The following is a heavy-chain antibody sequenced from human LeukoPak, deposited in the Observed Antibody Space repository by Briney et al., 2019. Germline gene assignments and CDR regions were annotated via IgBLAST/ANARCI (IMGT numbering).Heavy chain of an antibody. J-gene: IGHJ4*02. Sequence: SETLSLTCTVSGGSISSSSYYWGWIRQPPGKGLEWIGSIYYSGSTYYNPSLKSRVTISVATSKNQFSLKLSSVTAADTAVYYCARRPEQWLVKEGYFDYWGQGTLVTVSS. CDR2: IYYSGST. CDR1: GGSISSSSYY. CDR3: ARRPEQWLVKEGYFDY. D-gene: IGHD6-19*01. V-gene: IGHV4-39*01.